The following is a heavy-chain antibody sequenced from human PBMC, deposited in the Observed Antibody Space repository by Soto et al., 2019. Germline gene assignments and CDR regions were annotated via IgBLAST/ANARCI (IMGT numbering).Heavy chain of an antibody. CDR1: GFTFSSYG. CDR2: ISYDGSNK. J-gene: IGHJ4*02. Sequence: GGSLRLSCAASGFTFSSYGMHWVRQAPGKGLEWVAVISYDGSNKYYADSVKGRFTISRDNSKNTLYLQMNSLRAEDTAVYYCAKVVGYSSGWFDYWGQGTLVTVSS. CDR3: AKVVGYSSGWFDY. D-gene: IGHD6-19*01. V-gene: IGHV3-30*18.